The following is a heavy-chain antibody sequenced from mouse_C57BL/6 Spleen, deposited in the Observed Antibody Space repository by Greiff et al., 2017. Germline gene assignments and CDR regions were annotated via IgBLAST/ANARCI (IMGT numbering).Heavy chain of an antibody. V-gene: IGHV1-53*01. CDR1: GYTFTSYW. J-gene: IGHJ4*01. D-gene: IGHD1-1*01. CDR2: INPSNGGT. Sequence: QVHVKQPGTELVKPGASVKLSCKASGYTFTSYWMHWVKQRPGQGLEWIGNINPSNGGTNYNEKFKSKATLTVDKSSSTAYMQLSSLTSEDSAVYYCARYYYGSSPLDYWGQGTSVTVSS. CDR3: ARYYYGSSPLDY.